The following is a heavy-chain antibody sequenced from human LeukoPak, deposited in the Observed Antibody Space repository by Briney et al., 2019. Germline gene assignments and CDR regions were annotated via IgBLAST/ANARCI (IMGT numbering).Heavy chain of an antibody. D-gene: IGHD3-10*01. CDR3: ARVRLLWFGELLLGYYMDV. CDR2: IYYSGST. J-gene: IGHJ6*03. CDR1: GGSISSGDYY. Sequence: SETLSLTCTVSGGSISSGDYYWSWIRQPPGKGLEWIGYIYYSGSTYYNPSLKSRVTISVDTSRNQFSLKLSSVTAADTAVYYCARVRLLWFGELLLGYYMDVWGKGTTVTVSS. V-gene: IGHV4-30-4*08.